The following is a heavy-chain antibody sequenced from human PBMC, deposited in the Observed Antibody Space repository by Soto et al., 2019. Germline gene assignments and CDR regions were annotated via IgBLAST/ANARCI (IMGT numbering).Heavy chain of an antibody. CDR3: ATTLPDTAMTPYYFDY. CDR1: GYTLTELS. D-gene: IGHD5-18*01. V-gene: IGHV1-24*01. CDR2: FDPEDGET. J-gene: IGHJ4*02. Sequence: ASVKVSCKVSGYTLTELSMHWVRQAPGKGLEWMGGFDPEDGETIYAQKFQGRVTMTEDTSTDAAYMELSSLRSEDTAVYYCATTLPDTAMTPYYFDYWGQGTLVTVSS.